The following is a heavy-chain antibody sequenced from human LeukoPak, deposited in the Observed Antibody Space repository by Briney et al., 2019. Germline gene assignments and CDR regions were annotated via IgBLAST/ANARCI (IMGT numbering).Heavy chain of an antibody. Sequence: GGSLRLSCVASGFSFTSSWMTWVRQAPGKGLEWVANIAGDESQKRYMDSVKGRFTISRDNAKNSLYLQLNSLRAEDTAIYYCVRDLSPVSDRNVWYDALDIWGQGTMVTVSS. D-gene: IGHD1-1*01. CDR2: IAGDESQK. CDR1: GFSFTSSW. V-gene: IGHV3-7*01. CDR3: VRDLSPVSDRNVWYDALDI. J-gene: IGHJ3*02.